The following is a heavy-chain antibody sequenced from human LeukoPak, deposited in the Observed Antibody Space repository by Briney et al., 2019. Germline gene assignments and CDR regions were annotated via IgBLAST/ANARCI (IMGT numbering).Heavy chain of an antibody. V-gene: IGHV3-21*01. CDR1: GFTFSTYN. CDR3: ARDPYSGGYGAYYYYYMDV. CDR2: ITTSSSYM. D-gene: IGHD6-19*01. J-gene: IGHJ6*03. Sequence: GGSLRLSCAASGFTFSTYNMNWVRRTPGKGLEWVSSITTSSSYMFYADSVRGRFTISRDNAENSLYLQMNSLRDEDTAVYYCARDPYSGGYGAYYYYYMDVWGKGTTVTVSS.